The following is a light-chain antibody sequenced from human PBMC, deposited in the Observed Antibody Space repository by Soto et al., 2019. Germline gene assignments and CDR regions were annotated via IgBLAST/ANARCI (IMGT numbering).Light chain of an antibody. J-gene: IGKJ2*01. CDR1: QSVLYSSNNKNY. CDR3: QQYYSTPPA. V-gene: IGKV4-1*01. CDR2: WAS. Sequence: DIVMTQSPDSLAVSLGERATINCKSSQSVLYSSNNKNYLAWYQQKPGQSPKLLIYWASNLESGVPDRFSGSGSGTDFTLTISSLQAEDVAVYYCQQYYSTPPAFGQGTKLEIK.